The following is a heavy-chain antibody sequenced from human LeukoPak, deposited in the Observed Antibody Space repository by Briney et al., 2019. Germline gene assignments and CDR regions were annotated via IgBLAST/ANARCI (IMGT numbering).Heavy chain of an antibody. V-gene: IGHV3-23*01. D-gene: IGHD6-19*01. Sequence: GGSLTLSCAASGLTFKNFAMRWLRQAPGKGVEWLAVTSGDEDSTHYADSVRGHFVISTDNSKNTSFLHMNSLRAEDTAVYYCTIDLMTGFSSGWHFAYWGQGALVTVSS. CDR2: TSGDEDST. J-gene: IGHJ4*02. CDR3: TIDLMTGFSSGWHFAY. CDR1: GLTFKNFA.